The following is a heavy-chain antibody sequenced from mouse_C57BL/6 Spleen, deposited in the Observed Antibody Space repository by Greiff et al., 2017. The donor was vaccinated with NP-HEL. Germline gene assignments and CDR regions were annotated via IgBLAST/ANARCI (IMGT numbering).Heavy chain of an antibody. V-gene: IGHV1-80*01. J-gene: IGHJ2*01. D-gene: IGHD2-2*01. Sequence: VQLQQSGAELVKPGASVKISCKASGYAFSSYWMNWVKRRPGKGLGWIGQIYPGDGDSNYNGKFEGKATLTADNSSSTAYMQLSSLTSEDSSVYFCASSYGYDVDGWGQGTTLTVSS. CDR2: IYPGDGDS. CDR3: ASSYGYDVDG. CDR1: GYAFSSYW.